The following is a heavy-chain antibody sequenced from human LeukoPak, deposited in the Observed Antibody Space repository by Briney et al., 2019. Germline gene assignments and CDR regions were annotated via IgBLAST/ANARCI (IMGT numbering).Heavy chain of an antibody. CDR2: INANGGGT. D-gene: IGHD3-22*01. J-gene: IGHJ6*02. V-gene: IGHV1-2*06. CDR1: GYTFTSYG. CDR3: ASRTDDSSGYYYYYGMDV. Sequence: GASVKVSCKASGYTFTSYGISWVRQAPGQALEWMGRINANGGGTNYAQKFQGRVTMTRDTSISTAYMELSRLRSDDTAVYYCASRTDDSSGYYYYYGMDVWGQGTTVTVSS.